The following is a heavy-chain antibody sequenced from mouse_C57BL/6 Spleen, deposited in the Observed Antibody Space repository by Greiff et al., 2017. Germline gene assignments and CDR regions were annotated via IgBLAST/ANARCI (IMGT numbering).Heavy chain of an antibody. D-gene: IGHD2-4*01. V-gene: IGHV1-55*01. CDR1: GYTFTSFW. J-gene: IGHJ3*01. CDR3: ARRGLRWFAC. CDR2: IYPGSGST. Sequence: QVQLQQPGAELVKPGASVKMSCKASGYTFTSFWITWVKQRPGQGLEWIGDIYPGSGSTNYNEKFKSKATLTVDTSSSTAYMQLSSLTSEDSAVYYCARRGLRWFACWGQGTLVTVSA.